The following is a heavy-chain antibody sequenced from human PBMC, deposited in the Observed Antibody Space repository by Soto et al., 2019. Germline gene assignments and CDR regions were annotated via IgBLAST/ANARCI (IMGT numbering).Heavy chain of an antibody. Sequence: EVQLLASGGGLKQPGESLRLSCAASGFSFSSYAMSWVRQAPGKGLEWVSGIRDSGGNTYYADSVKGRFTISRDNSKNTVYLQMNSLRAEDTAVYYCAKSGGFSGYDWRGYYYYGMDVWGQGTTVTVSS. CDR1: GFSFSSYA. D-gene: IGHD5-12*01. CDR3: AKSGGFSGYDWRGYYYYGMDV. V-gene: IGHV3-23*01. J-gene: IGHJ6*02. CDR2: IRDSGGNT.